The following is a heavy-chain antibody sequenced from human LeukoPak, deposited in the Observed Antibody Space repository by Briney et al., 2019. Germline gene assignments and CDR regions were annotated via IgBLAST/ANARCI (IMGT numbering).Heavy chain of an antibody. CDR3: ARTYYYDSSGYRFDY. V-gene: IGHV1-46*01. Sequence: ASVTVSCKASGYTFTSYYMHWVRQAPGQGLEWMGIIDPSGGSTSYAQKFQGRVTMTRDTSTSTVYMEPSSLRSEDTAVYYCARTYYYDSSGYRFDYGGQGTLVTVSS. D-gene: IGHD3-22*01. J-gene: IGHJ4*02. CDR2: IDPSGGST. CDR1: GYTFTSYY.